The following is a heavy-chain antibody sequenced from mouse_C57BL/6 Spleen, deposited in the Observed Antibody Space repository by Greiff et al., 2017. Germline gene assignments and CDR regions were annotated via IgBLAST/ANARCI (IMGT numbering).Heavy chain of an antibody. CDR3: ARDYSSTWFAY. D-gene: IGHD2-5*01. CDR1: GYAFTNYL. V-gene: IGHV1-54*01. CDR2: FNPGSGGT. Sequence: QVQLQQSGAELVRPGTSVKVSCKASGYAFTNYLIEWVKQRPGQGLAWIGVFNPGSGGTNYNETFKGKATLTADKSSSTAYMQRSSLTSEYSAVYCCARDYSSTWFAYWGQGTLVTVSA. J-gene: IGHJ3*01.